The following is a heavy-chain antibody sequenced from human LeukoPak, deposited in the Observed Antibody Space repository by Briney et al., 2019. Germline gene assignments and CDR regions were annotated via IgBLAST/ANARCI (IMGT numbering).Heavy chain of an antibody. CDR3: AKGGSSWSEIGY. CDR1: GFTFSSYA. CDR2: ISGSGGYT. V-gene: IGHV3-23*01. Sequence: GGSLRLSCAASGFTFSSYAMSWVRQAPGKGLEWVSGISGSGGYTYYADSVKGRVTISRDNSKNTLYLQMNSLRAEDTAVYYRAKGGSSWSEIGYWGQGTLVTVSS. J-gene: IGHJ4*02. D-gene: IGHD6-13*01.